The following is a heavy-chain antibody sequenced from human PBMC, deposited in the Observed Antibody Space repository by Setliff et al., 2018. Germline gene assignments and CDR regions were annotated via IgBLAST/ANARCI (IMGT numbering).Heavy chain of an antibody. CDR1: GFAISSCW. J-gene: IGHJ6*02. Sequence: GGSLRLSCVASGFAISSCWMSWVRQAPGKGLVWVSRVNDDGSSAMYADSVKGRFTMSRDNAKNTLYLQMNSLRAEDTAVYYCARAYYGTVNGYSSYYGLDVWGQGTTVTVSS. CDR2: VNDDGSSA. D-gene: IGHD3-9*01. CDR3: ARAYYGTVNGYSSYYGLDV. V-gene: IGHV3-74*03.